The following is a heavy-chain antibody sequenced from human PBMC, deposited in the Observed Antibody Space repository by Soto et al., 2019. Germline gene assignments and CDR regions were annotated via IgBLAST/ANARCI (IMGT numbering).Heavy chain of an antibody. Sequence: PSETLSLTCGVSGGSSSSGGYSWSWIRQPPGKGLEWIGYIYHGSTYYNPSLKSRVTISVDRSKNQFSLALTSVTAADTAIYYCARGSTTEKVDSWGQGIQVTVSS. V-gene: IGHV4-30-2*01. CDR3: ARGSTTEKVDS. CDR1: GGSSSSGGYS. J-gene: IGHJ4*02. CDR2: IYHGST.